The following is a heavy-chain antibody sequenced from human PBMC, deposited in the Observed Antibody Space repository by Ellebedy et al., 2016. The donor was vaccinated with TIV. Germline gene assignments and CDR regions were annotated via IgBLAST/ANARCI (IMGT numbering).Heavy chain of an antibody. D-gene: IGHD3-3*01. J-gene: IGHJ4*02. V-gene: IGHV3-7*01. Sequence: PGGSLRLSCAAWGFSFSNFWMSWVRQAPGKGLEWVAHIKTDGSETYSVDSVKGRFTIARENAKNALFLQMDGLRVKETAVYYCARGASWSAITGLDYWGQGTLVTVSS. CDR2: IKTDGSET. CDR1: GFSFSNFW. CDR3: ARGASWSAITGLDY.